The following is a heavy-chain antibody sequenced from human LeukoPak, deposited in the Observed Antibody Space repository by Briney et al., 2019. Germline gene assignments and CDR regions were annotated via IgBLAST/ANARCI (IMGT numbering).Heavy chain of an antibody. CDR1: GYTFTRNF. CDR3: ARDRMDIVVVPARNTFDY. D-gene: IGHD2-2*03. CDR2: FNPSGGSA. J-gene: IGHJ4*02. Sequence: ASVKVSCKASGYTFTRNFMHWVRQAPGHGLEWMGVFNPSGGSATYSQNFQGRVTMTRDTSTSTVYMEMSSLRSEDTAVYYCARDRMDIVVVPARNTFDYWGQGTLVTVSS. V-gene: IGHV1-46*01.